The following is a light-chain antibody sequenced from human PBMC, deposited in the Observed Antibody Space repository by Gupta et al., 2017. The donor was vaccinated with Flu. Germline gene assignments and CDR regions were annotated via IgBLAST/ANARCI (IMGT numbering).Light chain of an antibody. CDR3: QQHGDSPLYS. J-gene: IGKJ2*03. V-gene: IGKV3-20*01. CDR1: QSISNNY. CDR2: GAS. Sequence: LSLSPGDGATLSCRASQSISNNYLAWYQQRPGQAPRRLIYGASSRATGIPDRFSGSGCGRDLTLTISRREHEDFAVYYCQQHGDSPLYSFGQGTKMAIK.